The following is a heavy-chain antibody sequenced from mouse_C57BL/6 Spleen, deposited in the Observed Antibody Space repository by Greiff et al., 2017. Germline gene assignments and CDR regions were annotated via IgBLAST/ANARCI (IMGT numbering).Heavy chain of an antibody. CDR3: ARGQGYFDY. V-gene: IGHV3-6*01. CDR1: GYSITSGYY. Sequence: DVQLQESGPGLVKPSQSLSLTCSVTGYSITSGYYWNWIRQFPGNKLEWMGYISYDGSNNYNPSLKNRISITRDTSKNQFFLKLNSVTTEDTATYYCARGQGYFDYWGQGTTLTVSS. J-gene: IGHJ2*01. CDR2: ISYDGSN.